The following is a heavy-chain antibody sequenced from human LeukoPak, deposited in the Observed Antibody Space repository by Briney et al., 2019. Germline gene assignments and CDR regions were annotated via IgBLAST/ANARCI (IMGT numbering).Heavy chain of an antibody. Sequence: GESLNISCKGSGYSFTIYWIGWVRQMPGKGLEWMGIIYPGDSDTRYSPSFQGEVTISPVKSLCTAYLQWSSVKASDTAMDYCARRGVYGRSTSCDYFDYWGEGRLVAGSS. CDR2: IYPGDSDT. V-gene: IGHV5-51*01. CDR3: ARRGVYGRSTSCDYFDY. CDR1: GYSFTIYW. J-gene: IGHJ4*02. D-gene: IGHD2-2*01.